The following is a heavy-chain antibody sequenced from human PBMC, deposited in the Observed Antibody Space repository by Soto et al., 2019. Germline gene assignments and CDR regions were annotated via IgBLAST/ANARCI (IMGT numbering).Heavy chain of an antibody. V-gene: IGHV1-18*01. D-gene: IGHD1-26*01. CDR2: ISAYNGNT. CDR3: ARSSGISYIWFDP. Sequence: QAQLVQSGAEVKKPGASVKVSCTTSGYTFSNYGISWVRQAPGQGLEWLGWISAYNGNTNYAQNLQGRVTMTTDTYTSTAYMELRSLRSGDTAVYYCARSSGISYIWFDPWGQGTLVTVSS. J-gene: IGHJ5*02. CDR1: GYTFSNYG.